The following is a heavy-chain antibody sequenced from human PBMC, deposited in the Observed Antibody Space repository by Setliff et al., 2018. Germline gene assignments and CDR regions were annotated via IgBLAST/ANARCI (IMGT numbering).Heavy chain of an antibody. D-gene: IGHD3-22*01. J-gene: IGHJ4*02. CDR1: GFTFSNHG. Sequence: PGGSLRLSCAASGFTFSNHGMHWVRQAPGKGPEWVAFIRHDGNNKYYKDSVRGRFTISRDNSKNTVYLQMNNLRPEDTAVYYCAKELIEVMMTGLEFWGQGTMVTVSS. CDR3: AKELIEVMMTGLEF. V-gene: IGHV3-30*02. CDR2: IRHDGNNK.